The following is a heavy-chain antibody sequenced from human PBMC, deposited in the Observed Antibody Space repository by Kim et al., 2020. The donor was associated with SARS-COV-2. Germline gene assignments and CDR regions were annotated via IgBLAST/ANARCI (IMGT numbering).Heavy chain of an antibody. Sequence: GESLKISCKGSGYSFTSYWIGWVRQMPGKGLEWMGIIYPGDSDTRYSPSFQGQVTISADKSISTAYLQWSSLKASDTAMYYCATDYYDSSGYYAFDIWGQGTMVTVSS. CDR3: ATDYYDSSGYYAFDI. CDR2: IYPGDSDT. CDR1: GYSFTSYW. J-gene: IGHJ3*02. V-gene: IGHV5-51*01. D-gene: IGHD3-22*01.